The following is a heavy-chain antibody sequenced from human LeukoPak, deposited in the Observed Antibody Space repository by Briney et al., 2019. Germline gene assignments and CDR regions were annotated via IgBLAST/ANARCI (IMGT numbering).Heavy chain of an antibody. Sequence: GGSLRLSCAASGFTFSSYAMSWVRQAPGKGLEWVSTISGSGGSTYYADSVKGRFTISRDISKNTAYLQMNSLKTEDTAVYYCTRPSYDSSVSGVVYWGQGTLVTVSS. CDR1: GFTFSSYA. CDR2: ISGSGGST. J-gene: IGHJ4*02. V-gene: IGHV3-23*01. D-gene: IGHD3-22*01. CDR3: TRPSYDSSVSGVVY.